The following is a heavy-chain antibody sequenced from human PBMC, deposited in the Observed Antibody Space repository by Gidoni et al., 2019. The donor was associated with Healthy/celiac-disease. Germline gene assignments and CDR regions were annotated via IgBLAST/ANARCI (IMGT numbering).Heavy chain of an antibody. D-gene: IGHD1-1*01. CDR1: GFTFSSYG. V-gene: IGHV3-33*01. CDR2: IWYDGSNK. CDR3: ARGRVYFDY. Sequence: QVQLAESGGGVVQPGRPLRLSCAASGFTFSSYGMHWVRQAPGKGLEWVAVIWYDGSNKYYADSVKGRFTISRDNSKNTLYLQMNSLRAEDTAVYYCARGRVYFDYWGQGTLVTVSS. J-gene: IGHJ4*02.